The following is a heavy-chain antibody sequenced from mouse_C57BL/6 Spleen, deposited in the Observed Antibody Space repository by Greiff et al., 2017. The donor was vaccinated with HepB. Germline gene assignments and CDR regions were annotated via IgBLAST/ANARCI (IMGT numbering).Heavy chain of an antibody. CDR1: GYSFTDYN. CDR2: INPNYGTT. J-gene: IGHJ1*03. D-gene: IGHD2-1*01. V-gene: IGHV1-39*01. CDR3: ARIYGNYEDWYFDV. Sequence: QLQESGPELVKPGASVKISCKASGYSFTDYNMNWVKQSNGKSLEWIGVINPNYGTTSYNQKFKGKATLTVDQSSSTAYMQLNSLTSEDSAVYYCARIYGNYEDWYFDVWGTGTTVTVSS.